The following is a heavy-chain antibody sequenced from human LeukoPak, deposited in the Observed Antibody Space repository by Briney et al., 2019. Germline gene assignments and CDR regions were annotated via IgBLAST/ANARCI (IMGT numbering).Heavy chain of an antibody. V-gene: IGHV3-23*01. D-gene: IGHD3-16*01. CDR1: GFTFSSYA. J-gene: IGHJ5*02. Sequence: GGSLRLSCAASGFTFSSYAISWVRQAPGKGLEWVSYITRSSTTTYYADSVKGRFTISRDNSKNTLYLQMNSLRAEDTAVYYCAKEAGAMPYNWFDPWGQGTLVTVSS. CDR3: AKEAGAMPYNWFDP. CDR2: ITRSSTTT.